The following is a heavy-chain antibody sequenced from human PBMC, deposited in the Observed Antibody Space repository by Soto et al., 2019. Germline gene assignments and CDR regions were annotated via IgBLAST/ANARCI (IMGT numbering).Heavy chain of an antibody. Sequence: EVQLVESGGGLVQPGGSLRLSCAASGFNFNTYWMYWVRQAPGKGLEWVANIDTDGSRKNYVDSVKGRFIISRDNAKNSLFLQMNSLRADDTAVYYCRRVPLDGNYANGVDVWGQGTTVTVSS. CDR2: IDTDGSRK. V-gene: IGHV3-7*03. CDR3: RRVPLDGNYANGVDV. CDR1: GFNFNTYW. D-gene: IGHD4-17*01. J-gene: IGHJ6*02.